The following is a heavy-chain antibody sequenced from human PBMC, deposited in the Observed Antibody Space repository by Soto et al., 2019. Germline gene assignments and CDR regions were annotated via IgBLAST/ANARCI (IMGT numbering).Heavy chain of an antibody. J-gene: IGHJ3*02. CDR3: AREDVWQSYAFDI. D-gene: IGHD2-21*01. V-gene: IGHV3-30-3*01. Sequence: QVQLVESGGGVVQPGRSLRLSCAASGFTFSSYAIHWVRQAPGKGLEWVAVISYDGSNKYYADSVKGRFTISRDNSKNTLYLQMNSLRAEDTAVYYCAREDVWQSYAFDIWGQGTMVTVSS. CDR2: ISYDGSNK. CDR1: GFTFSSYA.